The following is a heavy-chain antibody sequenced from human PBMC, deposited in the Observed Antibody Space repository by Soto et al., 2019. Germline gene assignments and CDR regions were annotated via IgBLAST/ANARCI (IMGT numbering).Heavy chain of an antibody. J-gene: IGHJ4*02. V-gene: IGHV3-23*01. D-gene: IGHD6-13*01. CDR3: ASHLTAGQLGALYY. CDR1: AFTFTNYA. CDR2: ISGSGAST. Sequence: EVQLLESGGGLVQPGGSLRLSCAASAFTFTNYAMSWVRQAPGKGLEWVSAISGSGASTYYADFVKGRFTISRDNSNNTLYLQINSLRAEDTAVYYCASHLTAGQLGALYYWGQGTLVTVSS.